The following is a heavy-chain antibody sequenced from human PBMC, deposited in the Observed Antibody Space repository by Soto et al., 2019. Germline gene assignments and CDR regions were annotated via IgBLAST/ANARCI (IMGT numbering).Heavy chain of an antibody. J-gene: IGHJ4*02. CDR3: AKVSREQLELRLEY. D-gene: IGHD1-7*01. V-gene: IGHV3-23*01. CDR1: GFPSSSNA. CDR2: ISGSGGST. Sequence: PGGAVRGYCAASGFPSSSNAISWVRQAPGKGLEWVSAISGSGGSTYYADSVKGRFTISRGNSKNTLYLQMNSLRAEDTAVYYCAKVSREQLELRLEYWCPVSVVPVSS.